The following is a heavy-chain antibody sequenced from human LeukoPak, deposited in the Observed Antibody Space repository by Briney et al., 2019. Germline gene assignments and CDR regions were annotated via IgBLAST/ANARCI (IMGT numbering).Heavy chain of an antibody. J-gene: IGHJ4*02. CDR2: IYSGGST. CDR3: ARGIWYSGSYYPYYFDY. Sequence: GGSLRLSCAASGFTVSSNYMSWVRQAPGKGLEWVSVIYSGGSTYYADSVKGRFTISRDNSKNTLYLQMNSLRAEDTAVYYCARGIWYSGSYYPYYFDYWGQGTLVTVSS. CDR1: GFTVSSNY. D-gene: IGHD1-26*01. V-gene: IGHV3-53*01.